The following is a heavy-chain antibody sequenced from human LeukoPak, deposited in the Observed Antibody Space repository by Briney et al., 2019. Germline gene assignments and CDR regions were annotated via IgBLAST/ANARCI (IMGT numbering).Heavy chain of an antibody. CDR1: GGSFSGYY. CDR2: INHSGST. V-gene: IGHV4-34*01. D-gene: IGHD4-23*01. CDR3: ARADYGGNPDAFDI. J-gene: IGHJ3*02. Sequence: PSETLSLTCAVYGGSFSGYYWSWIRQPPGKGLEWIGEINHSGSTNYNPSLKSRVTISVDTSKNQFSLKLSSVTAADMAVYYCARADYGGNPDAFDIWGQGTMVTVSS.